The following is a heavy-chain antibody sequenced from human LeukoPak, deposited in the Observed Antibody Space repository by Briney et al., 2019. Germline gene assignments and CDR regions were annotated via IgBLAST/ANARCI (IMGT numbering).Heavy chain of an antibody. Sequence: SQTLSLTCTVSGGSISSGDYYWSWIRQPPGKGLEWIGYIYHSGSTYYNPPLKSRVAISIDTSKNQFSLKLSSVTAADTAVYYCARDGGYDYWGQGTLVTVSS. CDR1: GGSISSGDYY. J-gene: IGHJ4*02. CDR3: ARDGGYDY. V-gene: IGHV4-30-4*01. D-gene: IGHD5-12*01. CDR2: IYHSGST.